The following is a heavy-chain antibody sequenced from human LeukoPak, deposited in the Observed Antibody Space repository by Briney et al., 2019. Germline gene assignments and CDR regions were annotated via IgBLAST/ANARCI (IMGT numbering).Heavy chain of an antibody. CDR1: GGSFSGYY. CDR3: AREGYDILTGYYPFDY. CDR2: INHSGST. J-gene: IGHJ4*02. D-gene: IGHD3-9*01. Sequence: PSETLSLTCAAYGGSFSGYYWSWIRQPPGKGLEWIGEINHSGSTNYNPSLKSRVTISVDTSKNQFSLKLSSVTAADTAVYYCAREGYDILTGYYPFDYWGQGTLVTVSS. V-gene: IGHV4-34*01.